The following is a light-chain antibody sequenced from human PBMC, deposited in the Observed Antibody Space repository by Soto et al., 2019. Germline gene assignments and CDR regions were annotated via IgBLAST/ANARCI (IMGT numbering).Light chain of an antibody. V-gene: IGKV3-20*01. CDR2: GAS. CDR1: QSVGSNY. J-gene: IGKJ4*01. CDR3: QQYDSSPLT. Sequence: EIALTQSPGTLSLSPGESATLSCRASQSVGSNYLAWYQQKPGQAPRLLIYGASSRATGIPDRFSGSGSGTDFTLTISRLEPEDFAVYYCQQYDSSPLTFGGGTKVEIK.